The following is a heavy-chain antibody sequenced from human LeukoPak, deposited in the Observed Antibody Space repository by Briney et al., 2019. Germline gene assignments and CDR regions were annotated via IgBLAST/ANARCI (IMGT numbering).Heavy chain of an antibody. CDR3: ARGLGEGYPDH. J-gene: IGHJ4*02. CDR1: GGSFSGFY. CDR2: IFPGGRI. V-gene: IGHV4-34*01. Sequence: PSDTLSLTCAVHGGSFSGFYWTWMRQPPGKGPEWIGEIFPGGRINYNPALQSRVTISGDTSKNQFSLKVSSVTAADTAVYYCARGLGEGYPDHWGEGTVVTVSP. D-gene: IGHD5-12*01.